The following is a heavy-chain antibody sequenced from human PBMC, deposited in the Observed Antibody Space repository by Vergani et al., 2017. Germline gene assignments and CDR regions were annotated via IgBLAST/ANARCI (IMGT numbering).Heavy chain of an antibody. J-gene: IGHJ4*02. CDR3: AKRRVPYCGGDCYPTGFDY. CDR2: ISGSGGST. CDR1: GFTFSSYG. Sequence: VQLVESGGGVVQPGRSLRLSCAASGFTFSSYGMHWVRQAPGKGLEWVSSISGSGGSTYYADSVKGRFTISRDNSKNTLDLQMNSLRAEDTAVYYCAKRRVPYCGGDCYPTGFDYWGQGALVTVSS. D-gene: IGHD2-21*02. V-gene: IGHV3-23*04.